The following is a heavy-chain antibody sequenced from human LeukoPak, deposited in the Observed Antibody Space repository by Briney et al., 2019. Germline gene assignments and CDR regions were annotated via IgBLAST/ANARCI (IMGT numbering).Heavy chain of an antibody. J-gene: IGHJ4*02. D-gene: IGHD3-22*01. CDR1: GFTFSSYA. CDR2: ISGSSGST. V-gene: IGHV3-23*01. CDR3: AKEAGDYYCDSRGYYYFDY. Sequence: PRGSLRLSCAASGFTFSSYAMSWVRQAPGKGLEWVSAISGSSGSTYYADSVKGRFTISRDNSKNTLYLQMNSLRAEDTAVYYCAKEAGDYYCDSRGYYYFDYWGQGTLVTVSS.